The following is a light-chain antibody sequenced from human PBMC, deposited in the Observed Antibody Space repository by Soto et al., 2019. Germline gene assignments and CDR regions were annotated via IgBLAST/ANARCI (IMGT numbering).Light chain of an antibody. V-gene: IGLV1-44*01. CDR3: AAWDDSLNGRV. J-gene: IGLJ3*02. CDR2: SND. Sequence: QSVLTQPPSTSGTPGQRVSISCSGSSSNIGRNTVNWYQQVPGTAPKLLIYSNDQRPSGVPDRISGSRSGTSASLDISGLQSEDEADYYCAAWDDSLNGRVFGGGTKVTVL. CDR1: SSNIGRNT.